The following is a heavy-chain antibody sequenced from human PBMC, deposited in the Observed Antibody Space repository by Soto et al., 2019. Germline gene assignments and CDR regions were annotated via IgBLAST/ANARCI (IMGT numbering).Heavy chain of an antibody. CDR3: ARDVVRGENWFDP. J-gene: IGHJ5*02. Sequence: PSQTLPLTCVISGDSVSSDRGGCNWIRQSPSRGLEWLGRTYYRSRWSNDYAVSVKSRIIISADTSKNQFSLQLNSVTPEDSAIYYCARDVVRGENWFDPWGPGTLVTVSS. V-gene: IGHV6-1*01. CDR2: TYYRSRWSN. D-gene: IGHD3-10*01. CDR1: GDSVSSDRGG.